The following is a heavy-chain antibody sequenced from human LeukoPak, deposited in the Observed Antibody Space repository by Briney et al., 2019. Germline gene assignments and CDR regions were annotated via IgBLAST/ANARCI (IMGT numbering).Heavy chain of an antibody. D-gene: IGHD5-12*01. J-gene: IGHJ4*02. CDR1: GYTFTSYG. CDR2: ISAYNGNT. V-gene: IGHV1-18*01. CDR3: ATTSGYDHPYYFDY. Sequence: ASVKVSCKASGYTFTSYGISWVRQAPGQGLEWMGWISAYNGNTNYAQKLQGRVTMTTDTSTSTAYMELSSLRSEDTAVYYCATTSGYDHPYYFDYWGQGTLVTVSS.